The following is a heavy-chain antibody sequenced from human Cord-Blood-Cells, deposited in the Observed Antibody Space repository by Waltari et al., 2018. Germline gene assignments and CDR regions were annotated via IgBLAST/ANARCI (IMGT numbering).Heavy chain of an antibody. Sequence: QVQLVQSAAEVKQPGSSVQVSCKASGGTFSSYATSWVRQAPGQGLEWMGGTLPIFGTANSAQKFQGRVTITADESPSTAYMELSSLRSEVTAVYYCARLSVVLEWLFLDYWGQGTLVTVSS. D-gene: IGHD3-3*01. J-gene: IGHJ4*02. CDR3: ARLSVVLEWLFLDY. V-gene: IGHV1-69*01. CDR2: TLPIFGTA. CDR1: GGTFSSYA.